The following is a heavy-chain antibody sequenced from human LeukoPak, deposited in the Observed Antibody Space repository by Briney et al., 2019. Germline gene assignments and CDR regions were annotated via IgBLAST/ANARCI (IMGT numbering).Heavy chain of an antibody. CDR2: INPNSGGT. CDR3: AREVAYSSGWYARIFVANFDY. J-gene: IGHJ4*02. V-gene: IGHV1-2*06. D-gene: IGHD6-19*01. Sequence: GASVKVSCKASGYTFTGYYMHWVRQAPGQGLEWMGRINPNSGGTNYAQKFQGRVTMTRDTSISTAYMELSRLRSDDTAVYYCAREVAYSSGWYARIFVANFDYWGQGTLVTVSS. CDR1: GYTFTGYY.